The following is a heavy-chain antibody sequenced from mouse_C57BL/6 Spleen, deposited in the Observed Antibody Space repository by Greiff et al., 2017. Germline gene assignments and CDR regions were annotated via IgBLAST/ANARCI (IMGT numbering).Heavy chain of an antibody. D-gene: IGHD4-1*01. CDR3: ADWGFDY. CDR1: GYAFSSSW. J-gene: IGHJ2*01. Sequence: QVQLQQSGPELVKPGASVKISCKASGYAFSSSWMNWVKQRPGKGLEWIGRIYPGDGDTNYNGKFKGKATLTADKSSSTAYMQLSSLTSEDSAVYFYADWGFDYWGQGTTLTVSS. V-gene: IGHV1-82*01. CDR2: IYPGDGDT.